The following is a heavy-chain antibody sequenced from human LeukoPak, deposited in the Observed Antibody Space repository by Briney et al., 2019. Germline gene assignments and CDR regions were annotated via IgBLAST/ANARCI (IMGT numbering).Heavy chain of an antibody. CDR3: AKSGSYSLSYFDY. CDR1: GFTLSSYA. D-gene: IGHD1-26*01. V-gene: IGHV3-23*01. CDR2: ISGSGGRT. J-gene: IGHJ4*02. Sequence: GGSLRLSCAASGFTLSSYAMSWVRQAPGKGREWGSAISGSGGRTYYADSVKGRYTITRDNSKNTLYLQMNSLRAEDTGVIYCAKSGSYSLSYFDYWGQGTLVTVSS.